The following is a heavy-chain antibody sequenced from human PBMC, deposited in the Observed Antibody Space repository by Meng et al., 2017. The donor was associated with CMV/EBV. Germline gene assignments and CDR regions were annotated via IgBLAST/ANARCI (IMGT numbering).Heavy chain of an antibody. V-gene: IGHV5-51*01. Sequence: GESLKISCKGSGYSFTSYWIGWVRQMPGKGLEWMGIIYPGDSDTRYSPSFQGQVTISADKSISTAYLQWSSLKSSDTAMYYCARHNGGELVPGPDAFDIWGQGTMVTVSS. CDR2: IYPGDSDT. D-gene: IGHD6-13*01. CDR1: GYSFTSYW. CDR3: ARHNGGELVPGPDAFDI. J-gene: IGHJ3*02.